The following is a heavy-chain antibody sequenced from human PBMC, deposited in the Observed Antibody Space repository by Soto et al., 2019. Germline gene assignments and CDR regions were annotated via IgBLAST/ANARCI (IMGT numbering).Heavy chain of an antibody. J-gene: IGHJ5*02. D-gene: IGHD3-10*01. CDR3: ARVTSMVRGVIDNWFDP. V-gene: IGHV1-69*13. CDR2: IIPMYGPA. CDR1: GGTFSSYA. Sequence: GASVKVSCKASGGTFSSYAIHWVRQAPGQGLEWMGGIIPMYGPAKYAQRFQGRVTITADESTTTVYMELTSLTSQDTAVYYCARVTSMVRGVIDNWFDPWGHGTLVTVSP.